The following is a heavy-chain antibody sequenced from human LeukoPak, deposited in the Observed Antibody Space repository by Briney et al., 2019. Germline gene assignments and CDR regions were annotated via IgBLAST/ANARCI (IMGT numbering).Heavy chain of an antibody. CDR3: ARERGSGSPTYYYYGMAV. D-gene: IGHD3-10*01. Sequence: ASVKVSCKASGGTFSSYAISWVRQAPGQGLEWMGRIIPILGIANYAQKFQGRVTITADKSTSTAYMELSSLRSEDTAVYYCARERGSGSPTYYYYGMAVWGQGTTVTVSS. CDR2: IIPILGIA. CDR1: GGTFSSYA. V-gene: IGHV1-69*04. J-gene: IGHJ6*02.